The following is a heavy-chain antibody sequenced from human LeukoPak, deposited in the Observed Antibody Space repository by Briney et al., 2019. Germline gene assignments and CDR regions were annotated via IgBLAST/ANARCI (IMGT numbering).Heavy chain of an antibody. Sequence: GGSLRLSCAASGFTFSCYAMHWVRQAPGKGLEYVSAISSNGGSTYYANSVKGRFTISRDNSKNTLYLQMGSLRAEDMAVYYCARAKAVVTAPDDYWGQGTLVTVSS. D-gene: IGHD2-21*02. J-gene: IGHJ4*02. V-gene: IGHV3-64*01. CDR3: ARAKAVVTAPDDY. CDR1: GFTFSCYA. CDR2: ISSNGGST.